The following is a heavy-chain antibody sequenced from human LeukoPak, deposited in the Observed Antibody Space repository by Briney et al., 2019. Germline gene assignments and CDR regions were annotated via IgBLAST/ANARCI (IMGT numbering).Heavy chain of an antibody. CDR3: ARVLQNYYHLDV. CDR1: GVSINSHY. Sequence: SGTLSLTCTVSGVSINSHYWSWIRQPPGKGLEWIGFIYDSGSANYKSSLESRVTMTLDTSKNQFSLKLNSVTAADTAVYYCARVLQNYYHLDVWGKGTTVTVSS. D-gene: IGHD3-3*01. J-gene: IGHJ6*03. V-gene: IGHV4-59*11. CDR2: IYDSGSA.